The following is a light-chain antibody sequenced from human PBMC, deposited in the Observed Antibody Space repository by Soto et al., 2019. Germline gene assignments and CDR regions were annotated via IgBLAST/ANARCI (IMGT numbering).Light chain of an antibody. J-gene: IGKJ1*01. CDR1: QSISAN. CDR2: GAS. Sequence: VVCTQSPSTLSLSPVERAPLSCRASQSISANLAWYQQKPGQTPRLLIYGASTRATGIPARFSGSGSGTEFTLIISSLQSEDSAVYYCQQYNSWLWTFGQGTKVDIK. CDR3: QQYNSWLWT. V-gene: IGKV3-15*01.